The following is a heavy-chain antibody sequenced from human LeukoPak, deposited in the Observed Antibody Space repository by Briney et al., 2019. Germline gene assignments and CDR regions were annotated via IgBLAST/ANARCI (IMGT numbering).Heavy chain of an antibody. J-gene: IGHJ3*02. CDR1: GFTFSSYG. D-gene: IGHD6-6*01. CDR3: ATGLKEPVHDAFDI. V-gene: IGHV3-66*01. Sequence: PGGTLRLSCAAYGFTFSSYGMSWVRQDRGKGLEWVSVIYSGGSTYYADSGKGRFTISRDNSKNTLYLQMNSLRAEDTAVYYCATGLKEPVHDAFDIWGQGTMVTVSS. CDR2: IYSGGST.